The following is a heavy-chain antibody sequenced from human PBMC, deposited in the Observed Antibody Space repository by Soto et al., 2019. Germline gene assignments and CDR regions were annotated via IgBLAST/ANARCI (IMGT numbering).Heavy chain of an antibody. CDR2: IIPMFDRA. CDR1: GGSFNTYA. Sequence: QVQLVQSGAEVKKPGSSVKVSCKASGGSFNTYAISWVRLAPGQGLEWMGGIIPMFDRANYAQKFQGRVKITADESTSTAYVEVDSLSSEDTAVYYCATGGQTVVVNAWGAFDIWGQGTVVTVAS. D-gene: IGHD2-15*01. J-gene: IGHJ3*02. V-gene: IGHV1-69*01. CDR3: ATGGQTVVVNAWGAFDI.